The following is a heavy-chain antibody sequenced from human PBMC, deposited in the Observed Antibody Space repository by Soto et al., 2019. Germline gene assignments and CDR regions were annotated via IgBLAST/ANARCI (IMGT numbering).Heavy chain of an antibody. V-gene: IGHV1-18*01. D-gene: IGHD4-17*01. CDR3: ARDRQNYGSLDY. CDR1: GYTLSNNYG. Sequence: QVQLVQSGAEVKNPGASVKVSCRASGYTLSNNYGISWLRQAPGQGLEWMGWINSYNGVTNNARKFQDRVTLTTDASTTTAYMELRSLRSDDTAIYYCARDRQNYGSLDYWGQGTLVTVSS. CDR2: INSYNGVT. J-gene: IGHJ4*02.